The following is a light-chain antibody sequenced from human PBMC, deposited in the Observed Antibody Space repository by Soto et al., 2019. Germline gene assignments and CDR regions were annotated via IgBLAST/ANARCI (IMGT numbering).Light chain of an antibody. CDR2: VAS. CDR3: QQFHSYPLT. Sequence: IQVTQSPSSLSASVGDRVTISCRASQGISSYLAWYQQKPVKAPKLLIYVASTLRSGVPSRFSGSGSGTDFTLTISSLQPEDFATYYCQQFHSYPLTFGGGTKVEIK. V-gene: IGKV1-9*01. CDR1: QGISSY. J-gene: IGKJ4*01.